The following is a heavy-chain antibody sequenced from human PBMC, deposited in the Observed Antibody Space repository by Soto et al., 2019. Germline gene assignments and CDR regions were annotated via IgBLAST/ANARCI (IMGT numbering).Heavy chain of an antibody. CDR1: GYTFTTYA. D-gene: IGHD2-2*01. CDR2: INARNGNT. CDR3: ARVNCDSTICHQLFDP. V-gene: IGHV1-3*01. J-gene: IGHJ5*02. Sequence: ASVQVSCKASGYTFTTYAMHWVRQAPGQRIEWMGWINARNGNTKYSQKFQGGVTITRDTSASAAYMELSSLRSGDTAVYHCARVNCDSTICHQLFDPWGQGNLVTVSS.